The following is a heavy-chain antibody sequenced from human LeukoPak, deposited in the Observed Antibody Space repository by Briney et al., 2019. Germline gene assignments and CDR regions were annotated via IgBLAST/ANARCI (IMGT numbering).Heavy chain of an antibody. CDR3: ARASTTVPNLLDH. CDR1: GFTSSTYW. V-gene: IGHV3-74*01. D-gene: IGHD4-17*01. J-gene: IGHJ4*02. Sequence: GSLQRQCGAPAGFTSSTYWRHWVRHDTGKGLVWVARTKGDGSSTIYADSVKGRFTISRDNSKNTLYLQTSSLRAEDTAVYYCARASTTVPNLLDHWGRGTLVTVSS. CDR2: TKGDGSST.